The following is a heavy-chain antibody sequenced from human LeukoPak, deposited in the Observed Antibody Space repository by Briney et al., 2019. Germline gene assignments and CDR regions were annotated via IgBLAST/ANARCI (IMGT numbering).Heavy chain of an antibody. D-gene: IGHD2-2*01. CDR1: GFTFSNAW. J-gene: IGHJ6*04. CDR3: TTPPAGYCSSTSCPDYYGMDV. CDR2: IKSKTDGGTT. Sequence: GGSLRLSCAASGFTFSNAWMSWVRQAPGKGLEWVGRIKSKTDGGTTDYAAPVKGRFTISRDDSKNTPYLQMNSLKTEDTAVYYCTTPPAGYCSSTSCPDYYGMDVWGKGTTVTVSS. V-gene: IGHV3-15*01.